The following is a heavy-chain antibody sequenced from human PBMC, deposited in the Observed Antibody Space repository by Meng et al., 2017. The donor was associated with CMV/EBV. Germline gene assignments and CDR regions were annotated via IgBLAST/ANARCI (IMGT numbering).Heavy chain of an antibody. CDR1: GFTFSSYW. J-gene: IGHJ3*02. V-gene: IGHV3-74*01. CDR3: ARGSRYGDRLTSMYDAFDI. D-gene: IGHD4-17*01. CDR2: INSDGSST. Sequence: GESLKISCAASGFTFSSYWMHWVRQAPGKGLVWVSRINSDGSSTSYADSVKGRFTISRDNAKNTLYLQMNSLRAEDTAVYYCARGSRYGDRLTSMYDAFDIWGQGTTVTVSS.